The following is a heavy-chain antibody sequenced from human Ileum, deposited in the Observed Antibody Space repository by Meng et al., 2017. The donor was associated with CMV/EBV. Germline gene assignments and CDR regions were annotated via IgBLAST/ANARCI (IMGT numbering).Heavy chain of an antibody. J-gene: IGHJ5*02. D-gene: IGHD4-11*01. V-gene: IGHV4-4*07. CDR2: IYSSGII. CDR3: ARLQAWDWFDP. Sequence: QVQLQESGPGLVKPSETLSLTCSVSGGSINSFYWSWIRQPAGKGLEWIGRIYSSGIINYNPSLKSRVTVSVDTSKNQFSLKVNSVTAADTAVYYCARLQAWDWFDPWGQGTLVTVFS. CDR1: GGSINSFY.